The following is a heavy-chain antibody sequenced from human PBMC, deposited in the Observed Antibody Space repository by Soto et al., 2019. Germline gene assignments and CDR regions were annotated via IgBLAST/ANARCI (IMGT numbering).Heavy chain of an antibody. D-gene: IGHD3-10*01. CDR1: GFTFSSYA. Sequence: EVQLLEAGGGLVQPGGSLRLSCAASGFTFSSYAMSCVRQAPGKGLEWVSTISGSGSKTYYADSVKGRFTISKDNSKSTLNLQMNRLRAEDTAVYYCAKDSLNYYYSSGPFDPWGQGTLVTVSS. J-gene: IGHJ5*02. V-gene: IGHV3-23*01. CDR2: ISGSGSKT. CDR3: AKDSLNYYYSSGPFDP.